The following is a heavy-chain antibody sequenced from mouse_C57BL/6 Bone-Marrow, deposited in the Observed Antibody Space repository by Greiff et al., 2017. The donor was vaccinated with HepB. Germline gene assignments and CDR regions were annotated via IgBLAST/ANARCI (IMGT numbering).Heavy chain of an antibody. V-gene: IGHV5-6*02. Sequence: EVKLVESGGDLVKPGGSLKLSCAASGFTFSSYGMSWVRQTPDKRLEWVATISSGGSYTYYPDSVKGRFTIYRDNSKNTLYLQMSSLKSEDTAMYYCARRPSFFPAWFAYWGQGTLVTVSA. J-gene: IGHJ3*01. CDR1: GFTFSSYG. CDR2: ISSGGSYT. CDR3: ARRPSFFPAWFAY.